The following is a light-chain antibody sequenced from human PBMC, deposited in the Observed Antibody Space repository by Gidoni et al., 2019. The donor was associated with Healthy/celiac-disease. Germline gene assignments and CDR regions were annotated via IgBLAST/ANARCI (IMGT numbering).Light chain of an antibody. Sequence: DLQLTQSPSTLSASVGDRVTITCRASQSISSWLAWYQQKPGKAPKLLIYKASSLESGVPSRFSGSGSGTEFTLTSSSLQPDDFATYYCQQYNSDSTFGQGTKLEIK. CDR2: KAS. J-gene: IGKJ2*01. V-gene: IGKV1-5*03. CDR1: QSISSW. CDR3: QQYNSDST.